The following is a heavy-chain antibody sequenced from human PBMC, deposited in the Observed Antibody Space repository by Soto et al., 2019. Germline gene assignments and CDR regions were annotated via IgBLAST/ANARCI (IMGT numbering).Heavy chain of an antibody. Sequence: GGSLRLSCAASGFTFSSYAMHWVRQAPGKGLEWVAVISYDGSNKYYADSVKGRFTISRDNSKNTLYLQMNSLRAEDTAVYYCARPPYSSSSSLRSPNFGYYYYGMDVWGQGTTVTVSS. J-gene: IGHJ6*02. CDR2: ISYDGSNK. CDR1: GFTFSSYA. V-gene: IGHV3-30-3*01. D-gene: IGHD6-6*01. CDR3: ARPPYSSSSSLRSPNFGYYYYGMDV.